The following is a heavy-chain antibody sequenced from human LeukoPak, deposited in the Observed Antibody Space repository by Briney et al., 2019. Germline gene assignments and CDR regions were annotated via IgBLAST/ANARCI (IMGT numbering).Heavy chain of an antibody. CDR3: ARVVGRDVWGSYRENWFDP. CDR2: IYHSGST. J-gene: IGHJ5*02. D-gene: IGHD3-16*02. CDR1: GGSISSGGYY. V-gene: IGHV4-30-2*01. Sequence: SETLSLTCTVSGGSISSGGYYWSWICQHPGKGLEWIGYIYHSGSTYYNPSLKSRVTISVDRSKNQFSLKLSSVTAADTAVYYCARVVGRDVWGSYRENWFDPWGQGTLVTVSS.